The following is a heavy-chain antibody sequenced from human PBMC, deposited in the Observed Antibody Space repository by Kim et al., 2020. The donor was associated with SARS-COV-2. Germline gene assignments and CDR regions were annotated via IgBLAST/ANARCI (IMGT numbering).Heavy chain of an antibody. Sequence: SETLSLTCTVSGGSISSSSYYWGWIRQPPGKGLEWIGSIYYSGSTYYNPSLKSRVTISVDTSKNQFSLKLSSVTAADTAVYYCASPVAVAATDYYYGMDVWGPGPTVPVSS. J-gene: IGHJ6*02. CDR2: IYYSGST. D-gene: IGHD6-19*01. CDR3: ASPVAVAATDYYYGMDV. CDR1: GGSISSSSYY. V-gene: IGHV4-39*01.